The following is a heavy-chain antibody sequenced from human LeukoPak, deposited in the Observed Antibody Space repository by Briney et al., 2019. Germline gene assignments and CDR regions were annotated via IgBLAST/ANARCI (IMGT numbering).Heavy chain of an antibody. V-gene: IGHV3-74*01. CDR3: ATLNSFGHDY. CDR1: GFTFSSFW. D-gene: IGHD5-18*01. Sequence: GGSLRLSCAASGFTFSSFWMHWDRQPPGKGLVWVSRIDTDGRTTTYADSVKDRFTISRDNARNTVYLQINSLRAEDTAVYYCATLNSFGHDYWGQGILVTVSS. CDR2: IDTDGRTT. J-gene: IGHJ4*02.